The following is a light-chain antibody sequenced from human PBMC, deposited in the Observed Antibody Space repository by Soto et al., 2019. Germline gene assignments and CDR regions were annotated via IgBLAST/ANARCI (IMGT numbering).Light chain of an antibody. V-gene: IGLV4-60*02. Sequence: QSVLTQSSSASASLGSSVKLTCPLSSGHSSYIIAWHQQQPGKAPRYLMKLEGSGSYNKGSGVPDRFSGSSSGADRYLTISNLQFEDEADYYCETGDSNTWVFGGGTKLTVL. CDR1: SGHSSYI. CDR3: ETGDSNTWV. CDR2: LEGSGSY. J-gene: IGLJ3*02.